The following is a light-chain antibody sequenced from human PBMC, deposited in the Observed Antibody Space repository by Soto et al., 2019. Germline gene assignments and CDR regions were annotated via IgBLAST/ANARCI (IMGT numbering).Light chain of an antibody. CDR3: QQYFTTPH. J-gene: IGKJ1*01. CDR1: QSLLYSSNNKNY. Sequence: DIVMTQSPDSLAVSLGETATINCKSSQSLLYSSNNKNYLAWYQHKAGQPPKLLIYWASTRESGVPDRFSGSGSGTDFTLTISSLQAEDVAVYYCQQYFTTPHFGRGTKVEIK. CDR2: WAS. V-gene: IGKV4-1*01.